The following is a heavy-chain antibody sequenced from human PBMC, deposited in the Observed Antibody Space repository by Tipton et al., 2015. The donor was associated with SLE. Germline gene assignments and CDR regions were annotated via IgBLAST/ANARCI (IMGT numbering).Heavy chain of an antibody. CDR3: ARARGITIFWSLDY. Sequence: SLRLSCAASGFTFSSYWMSWVRQAPGKGLEWVANIKQDGSEKYYVDSVKGRFTISRDNAKNSLYLQMSSLRAEDTAVYYCARARGITIFWSLDYWGQGTLVTVSS. J-gene: IGHJ4*02. D-gene: IGHD3-9*01. CDR1: GFTFSSYW. CDR2: IKQDGSEK. V-gene: IGHV3-7*04.